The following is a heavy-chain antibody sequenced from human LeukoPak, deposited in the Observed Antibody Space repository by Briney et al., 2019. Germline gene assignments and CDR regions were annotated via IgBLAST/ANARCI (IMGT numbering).Heavy chain of an antibody. V-gene: IGHV4-39*01. CDR3: ARSNSPPRDGYNYGWFDP. Sequence: PSETLSLTCTVSGGSISSSSYYWDWIRQPPGKGLEWIGSIYYSGSTYYNPSLKSRVTISVDTSKNQFSLKLSSVTAADTAVYYCARSNSPPRDGYNYGWFDPWGQGTLVTVSS. J-gene: IGHJ5*02. CDR2: IYYSGST. CDR1: GGSISSSSYY. D-gene: IGHD5-24*01.